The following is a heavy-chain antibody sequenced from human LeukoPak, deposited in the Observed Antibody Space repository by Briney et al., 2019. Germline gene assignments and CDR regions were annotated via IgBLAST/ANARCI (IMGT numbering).Heavy chain of an antibody. CDR3: AKGGSGSYGDYFDY. CDR2: ISWNSGSI. J-gene: IGHJ4*02. Sequence: HAGRSLRLSCAASGFTFDDYAIHWVRQAPGKGLEWVSGISWNSGSIGYADSVKGRFTISRDNAKNSLYLQMNSLRAEDMALYSCAKGGSGSYGDYFDYWGQGTLVTVSS. D-gene: IGHD1-26*01. V-gene: IGHV3-9*03. CDR1: GFTFDDYA.